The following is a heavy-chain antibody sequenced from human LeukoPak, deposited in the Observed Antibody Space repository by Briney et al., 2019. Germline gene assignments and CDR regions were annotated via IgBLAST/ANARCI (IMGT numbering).Heavy chain of an antibody. V-gene: IGHV4-34*01. CDR1: GGSFSGYY. J-gene: IGHJ3*02. CDR3: ARGPRQQWLVAKGGNYDAFDI. D-gene: IGHD6-19*01. Sequence: SETLSLTCAVYGGSFSGYYWSWIRQPPGKGLEWIGEINHSGSTNYNPSLKSRVTISVDTSKNQFSLKLSSVTAADTAVYYCARGPRQQWLVAKGGNYDAFDIGGQGTMVTVS. CDR2: INHSGST.